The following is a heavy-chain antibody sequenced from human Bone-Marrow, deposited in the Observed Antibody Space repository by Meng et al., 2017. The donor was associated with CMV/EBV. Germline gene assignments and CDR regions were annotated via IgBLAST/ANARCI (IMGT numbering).Heavy chain of an antibody. Sequence: SVKVSCKASGGTFSSYTISWVRQAPGQGLEWMGRIIPILGIANYAQKFQGRVTMTRDTSISTAYMELSRLRSDDTAVYYCASRGAFDIWGQGTMVTVSS. CDR2: IIPILGIA. J-gene: IGHJ3*02. V-gene: IGHV1-69*02. CDR3: ASRGAFDI. CDR1: GGTFSSYT.